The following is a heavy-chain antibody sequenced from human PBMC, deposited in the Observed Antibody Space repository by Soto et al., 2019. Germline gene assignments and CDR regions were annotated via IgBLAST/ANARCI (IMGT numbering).Heavy chain of an antibody. J-gene: IGHJ2*01. CDR1: GGSISGGVGGLYY. V-gene: IGHV4-30-4*01. Sequence: QLQLRESGPGLVKPSETLSLTCTVSGGSISGGVGGLYYWRWIRQPPGKGLECIAYIYDSGSTYYNSSLKSRVTISVDTSKTQFPLRLSPVTAEDTAVYYCDREVITLTTDWYFDLWGRGTLVTVSS. CDR3: DREVITLTTDWYFDL. CDR2: IYDSGST. D-gene: IGHD4-17*01.